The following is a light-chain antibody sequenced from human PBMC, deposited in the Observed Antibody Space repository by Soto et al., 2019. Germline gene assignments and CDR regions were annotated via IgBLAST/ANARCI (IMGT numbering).Light chain of an antibody. V-gene: IGKV3-15*01. CDR1: QSVNND. CDR3: QQYNIWPPLT. J-gene: IGKJ4*01. Sequence: IMTQSPPTLSVSPGEGAALSCRASQSVNNDLAWYQQKPGQAPRLLIYGASTRATGVPNRFSGSGSGTEFVLTISSLPSDDSAVYYCQQYNIWPPLTFGGGTKVEIK. CDR2: GAS.